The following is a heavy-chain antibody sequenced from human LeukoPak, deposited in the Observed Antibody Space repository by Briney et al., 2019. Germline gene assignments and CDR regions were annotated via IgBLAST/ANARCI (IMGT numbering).Heavy chain of an antibody. J-gene: IGHJ6*03. V-gene: IGHV1-2*02. D-gene: IGHD2-2*01. CDR3: ARSPGGYYYYYMDV. CDR1: RYTFTDYY. Sequence: AAVHVSCQASRYTFTDYYMHWVRQAAGQGLEWMGWLNPNSGGTNYAQKFQGRVTMTRDTSISTAYMEMSRLRSDDTAVYYCARSPGGYYYYYMDVWGKGTTVTVSS. CDR2: LNPNSGGT.